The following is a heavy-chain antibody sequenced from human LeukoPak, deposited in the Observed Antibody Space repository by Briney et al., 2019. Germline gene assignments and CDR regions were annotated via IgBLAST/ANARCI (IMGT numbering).Heavy chain of an antibody. V-gene: IGHV3-66*01. Sequence: GGSLRLSCAVSGFTVSSNYMSWVRQPPGKGLEWVSIIYSGGSTYYTDSVKGRFTISRDNSKNTLYLQMNSLRAEDTAVYYCARALQQLVPSFFGYWGQGTLVTVSS. D-gene: IGHD6-13*01. CDR2: IYSGGST. J-gene: IGHJ4*02. CDR1: GFTVSSNY. CDR3: ARALQQLVPSFFGY.